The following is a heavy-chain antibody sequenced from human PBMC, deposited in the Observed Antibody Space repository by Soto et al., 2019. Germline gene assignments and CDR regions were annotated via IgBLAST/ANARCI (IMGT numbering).Heavy chain of an antibody. Sequence: GESLKISCAASGFTFSSYAMSWVRQAPGKGLEWVSAISGSGGSTYYADSVKGRFTISRDNSKNTLYLQMNSLRAEDTAVYYCAKETLIEYSSSSRAFDYWGQGTLVTVSS. CDR2: ISGSGGST. CDR3: AKETLIEYSSSSRAFDY. V-gene: IGHV3-23*01. J-gene: IGHJ4*02. CDR1: GFTFSSYA. D-gene: IGHD6-6*01.